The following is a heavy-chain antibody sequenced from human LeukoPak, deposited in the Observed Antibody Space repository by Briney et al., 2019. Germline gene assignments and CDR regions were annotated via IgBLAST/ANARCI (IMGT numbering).Heavy chain of an antibody. CDR1: GFTFSSYS. Sequence: GGSLRLSCAASGFTFSSYSMNWVRQAPGKGLEWVSYISTSSSTIYYADSVKGRFTISRDNAQNSLYLQMNSLRAEDTAIYYCVRDRGTYRPIDYWGQGTLVTVSS. D-gene: IGHD1-26*01. J-gene: IGHJ4*02. CDR2: ISTSSSTI. V-gene: IGHV3-48*04. CDR3: VRDRGTYRPIDY.